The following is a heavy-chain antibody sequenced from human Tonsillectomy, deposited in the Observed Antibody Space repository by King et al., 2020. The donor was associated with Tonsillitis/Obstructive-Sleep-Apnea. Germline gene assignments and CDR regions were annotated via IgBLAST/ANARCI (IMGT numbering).Heavy chain of an antibody. V-gene: IGHV5-51*01. CDR2: IYPGDSDT. J-gene: IGHJ4*02. Sequence: VQLVESGAEVKKPGESLKISCKGSGYRFTSNWIGWVRQMPGKGLEWMGIIYPGDSDTRYSPSFQGQVTISADRSISTAYLQCSSLKASDTAMYYCARLVATEFFDYWGQGTLVTVSS. CDR3: ARLVATEFFDY. D-gene: IGHD5-12*01. CDR1: GYRFTSNW.